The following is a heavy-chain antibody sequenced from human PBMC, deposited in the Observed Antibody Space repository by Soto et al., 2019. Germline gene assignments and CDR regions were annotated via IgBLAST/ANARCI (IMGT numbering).Heavy chain of an antibody. J-gene: IGHJ5*02. CDR1: GDSISGGGYY. V-gene: IGHV4-31*03. CDR3: AKDPLYGWFDP. CDR2: ISDSGTT. Sequence: TLSLTGTVSGDSISGGGYYWSWIRQHPGKGLQWIGFISDSGTTYYNPSLASRVTISVDTSRNQFSLNLNSVTAADTAVYYCAKDPLYGWFDPWGQGTLVTVSS. D-gene: IGHD2-2*02.